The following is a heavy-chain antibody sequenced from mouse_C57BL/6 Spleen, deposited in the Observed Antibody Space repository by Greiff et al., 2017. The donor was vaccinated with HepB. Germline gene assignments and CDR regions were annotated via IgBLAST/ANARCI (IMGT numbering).Heavy chain of an antibody. Sequence: EVMLVESGGGLVQPGGSLSLSCAASGFTFTDYYMSWVRQPPGKALEWLGFIRNKANGYTTEYSASVKGRFTISRDNSQSILYLQMNARRAEDSAAYYCARYLLRRPFYAMDYWGQGTSVTVSS. CDR3: ARYLLRRPFYAMDY. CDR1: GFTFTDYY. J-gene: IGHJ4*01. CDR2: IRNKANGYTT. V-gene: IGHV7-3*01. D-gene: IGHD1-1*01.